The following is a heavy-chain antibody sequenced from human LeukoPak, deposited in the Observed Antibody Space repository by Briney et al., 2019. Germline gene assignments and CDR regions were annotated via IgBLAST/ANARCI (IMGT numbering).Heavy chain of an antibody. Sequence: SETLSLTCTVSGGSISSGDYYWSWIRQPPGKGLEWIGYIYYSGSTYYNPSLKGRVTISVDTSKNQFSLKLSSVTAADTAVYYCASVAPGGAPYFDYWGQGTLVTVSS. V-gene: IGHV4-30-4*01. D-gene: IGHD3-10*01. CDR1: GGSISSGDYY. J-gene: IGHJ4*02. CDR3: ASVAPGGAPYFDY. CDR2: IYYSGST.